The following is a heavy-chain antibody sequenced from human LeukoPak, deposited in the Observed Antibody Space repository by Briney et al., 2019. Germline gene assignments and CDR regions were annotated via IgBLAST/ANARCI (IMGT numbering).Heavy chain of an antibody. CDR1: GYTFTSYD. V-gene: IGHV1-8*01. D-gene: IGHD3-22*01. CDR2: VSPNSANT. Sequence: ASVKVSCKASGYTFTSYDVNWVRQTTGQGLEWMGWVSPNSANTAYAQKFQGRVTMTRNTSISTAYMELSSLRSEDTAVYYCAIKLSSGGYWGQGTLVTVSS. CDR3: AIKLSSGGY. J-gene: IGHJ4*02.